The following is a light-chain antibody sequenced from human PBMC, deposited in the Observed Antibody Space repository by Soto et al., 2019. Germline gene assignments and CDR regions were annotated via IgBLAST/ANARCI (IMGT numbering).Light chain of an antibody. J-gene: IGKJ4*01. CDR1: QSISSY. Sequence: IVLTQSPATLSLSPGERATLSCRASQSISSYLAWYQQKPSQAPRLLIYGASNRSTGIPARFSCSVSGTDFSITISSLEAEDFAIYYGQRRSSFGGGTKVEIK. V-gene: IGKV3-11*01. CDR2: GAS. CDR3: QRRSS.